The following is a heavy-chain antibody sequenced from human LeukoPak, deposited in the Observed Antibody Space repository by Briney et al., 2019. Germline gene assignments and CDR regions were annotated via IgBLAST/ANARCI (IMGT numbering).Heavy chain of an antibody. CDR2: TDPEDGET. CDR3: AGGPPGQLYDY. Sequence: ASVKVSCKVSGSSLSESSLHWVRQAPGKGLQWMGGTDPEDGETIYAQKFQGRVTMTEDTSTDTACMELSSLRSEDTAVYYWAGGPPGQLYDYWGQGTLVTVSS. CDR1: GSSLSESS. V-gene: IGHV1-24*01. J-gene: IGHJ4*02. D-gene: IGHD6-6*01.